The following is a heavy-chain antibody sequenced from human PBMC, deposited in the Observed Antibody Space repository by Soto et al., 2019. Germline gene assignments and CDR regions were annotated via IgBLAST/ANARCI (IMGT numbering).Heavy chain of an antibody. CDR3: ARDIWDSSGYYLDY. CDR2: IKYDGTEK. CDR1: GLTFSSYG. Sequence: PGGSLRLSCAASGLTFSSYGMHWVRQAPGKGLEWVAAIKYDGTEKYYADTAKGRFTISRDSSKNTLYLQMNSLRAEDTAVYYCARDIWDSSGYYLDYWGHGTLVTVSS. D-gene: IGHD3-22*01. V-gene: IGHV3-33*01. J-gene: IGHJ4*01.